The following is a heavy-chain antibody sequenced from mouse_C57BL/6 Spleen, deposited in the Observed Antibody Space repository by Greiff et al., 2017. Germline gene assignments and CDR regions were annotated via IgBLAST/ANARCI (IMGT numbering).Heavy chain of an antibody. CDR1: GYTFTSYN. Sequence: QSGAELVRPGASVKMSCKASGYTFTSYNMHWVKQTPRQGLEWIGAIYPGNGDTSYNQKFKGKATLTVDKSSSTAYMQLSSLTSEDSAVYFGAREDTTVVGVRYFDYWGQGTTLTVSS. J-gene: IGHJ2*01. CDR2: IYPGNGDT. V-gene: IGHV1-12*01. CDR3: AREDTTVVGVRYFDY. D-gene: IGHD1-1*01.